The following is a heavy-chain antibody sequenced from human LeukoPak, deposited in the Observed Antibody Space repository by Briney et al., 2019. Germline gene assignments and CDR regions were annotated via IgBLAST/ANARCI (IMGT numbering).Heavy chain of an antibody. J-gene: IGHJ4*02. CDR3: ARGGDRRGFDF. Sequence: SETLSLTCTVSGGSISNGGYYWSWIRQHPGKGLEWIGYIYDSGTTYYSPALQSRATISVDTSDNKFSLNLRSLTAADTAVYYCARGGDRRGFDFWGQGTLVTVSS. V-gene: IGHV4-31*03. D-gene: IGHD1-14*01. CDR1: GGSISNGGYY. CDR2: IYDSGTT.